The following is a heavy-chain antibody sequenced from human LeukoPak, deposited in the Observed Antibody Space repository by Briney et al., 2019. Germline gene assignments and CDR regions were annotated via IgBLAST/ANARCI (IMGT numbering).Heavy chain of an antibody. CDR1: GYTFTIYG. CDR3: ARDRSVITMMGN. V-gene: IGHV1-18*01. CDR2: ISAYNGNT. J-gene: IGHJ4*02. D-gene: IGHD3-22*01. Sequence: GASVTVSFTASGYTFTIYGISWVRQAPGQGREGMGWISAYNGNTNYAQKLQGRVTMTTDTSTSTAYMELRSLRSDDTAVYYCARDRSVITMMGNWGQGTLVTVSS.